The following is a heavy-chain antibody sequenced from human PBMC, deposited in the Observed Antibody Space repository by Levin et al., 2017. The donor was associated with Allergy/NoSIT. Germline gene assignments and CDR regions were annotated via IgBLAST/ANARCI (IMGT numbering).Heavy chain of an antibody. CDR3: AKGGDMVQGDFDY. CDR1: GFTFDDYA. J-gene: IGHJ4*02. V-gene: IGHV3-9*01. CDR2: ISWNSGSI. Sequence: GGSLRLSCAASGFTFDDYAMHWVRQAPGKGLEWVSGISWNSGSIGYADSVKGRFTISRDNAKNSLYLQMNSLRAEDTALYYCAKGGDMVQGDFDYWGQGTLVTVSS. D-gene: IGHD3-10*01.